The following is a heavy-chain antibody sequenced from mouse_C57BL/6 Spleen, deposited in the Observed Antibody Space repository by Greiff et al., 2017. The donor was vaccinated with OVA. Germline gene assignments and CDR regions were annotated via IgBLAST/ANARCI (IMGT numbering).Heavy chain of an antibody. D-gene: IGHD1-1*01. CDR1: GFSLSTSGMG. CDR2: TYWGDDK. J-gene: IGHJ3*01. CDR3: ARDYGSPLFAY. V-gene: IGHV8-12*01. Sequence: QVTLKVCGPGILQSSQTLSLTCSFSGFSLSTSGMGVSWIRPPSGQGLEWLAHTYWGDDKCYNPSLKSRLPISKDTSRNQVILKITSVDTADTATYYCARDYGSPLFAYWGQGTLVTVSA.